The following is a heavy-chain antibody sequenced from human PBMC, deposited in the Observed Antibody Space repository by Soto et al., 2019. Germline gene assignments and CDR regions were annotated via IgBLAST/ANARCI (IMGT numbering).Heavy chain of an antibody. CDR1: GFTFSSYW. Sequence: PGGSLRLSCAASGFTFSSYWMHWVRQAPGKGLVWVSRINSDGSSTSYADSVKGRFTISRDNAKNTLYLQMNSLRAEDTAVYYCARAGGELAPRIVLAYYYGMDVWGQGTTVTSP. V-gene: IGHV3-74*01. J-gene: IGHJ6*02. CDR3: ARAGGELAPRIVLAYYYGMDV. D-gene: IGHD2-8*02. CDR2: INSDGSST.